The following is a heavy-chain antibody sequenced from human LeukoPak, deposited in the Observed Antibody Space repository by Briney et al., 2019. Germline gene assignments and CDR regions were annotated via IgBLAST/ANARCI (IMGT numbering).Heavy chain of an antibody. V-gene: IGHV3-48*04. Sequence: GGSLRLSCAASGFTFSSYWMNWVRQAPGKGLEWVSYISSSGSAIYYADSVKGRFTISRDNAKNSLYLQMNSLRAEDTAVYYCARCHYYDSSGLDYWGQGTLVTVSS. CDR2: ISSSGSAI. CDR3: ARCHYYDSSGLDY. J-gene: IGHJ4*02. D-gene: IGHD3-22*01. CDR1: GFTFSSYW.